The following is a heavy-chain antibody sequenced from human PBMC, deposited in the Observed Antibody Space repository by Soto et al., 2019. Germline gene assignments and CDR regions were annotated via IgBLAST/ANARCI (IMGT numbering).Heavy chain of an antibody. CDR2: LSHSGST. J-gene: IGHJ4*02. CDR3: AREYTYGSNFFDC. Sequence: QVQLQESGPGLVKPSQTLSLSCTVSGGSISSAAYYWSWIRQHPGKGLEWIGYLSHSGSTYYTPSLKSRVIISADTSKNQFSLNVTSVTAADTAVYYCAREYTYGSNFFDCWGQGALVTVSS. CDR1: GGSISSAAYY. V-gene: IGHV4-31*03. D-gene: IGHD5-18*01.